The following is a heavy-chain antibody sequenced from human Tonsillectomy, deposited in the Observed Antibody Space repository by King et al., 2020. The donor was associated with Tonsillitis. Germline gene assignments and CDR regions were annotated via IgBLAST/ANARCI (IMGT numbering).Heavy chain of an antibody. CDR1: GNSFASYW. D-gene: IGHD2-2*01. J-gene: IGHJ6*02. Sequence: VQLVQSGAEVKKPGESLKISCKGSGNSFASYWITWVRQMPGRGLEWMGRIDPSDSYTDYSPSFQGEGTISADKSISTAYLQWSSLKASDTAMYYCEIRKGYFSSTSCYVRSYYYYGMDVWGQGTTFTVSS. CDR3: EIRKGYFSSTSCYVRSYYYYGMDV. V-gene: IGHV5-10-1*04. CDR2: IDPSDSYT.